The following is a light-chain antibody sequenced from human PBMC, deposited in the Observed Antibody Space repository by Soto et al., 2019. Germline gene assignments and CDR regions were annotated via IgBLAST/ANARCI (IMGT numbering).Light chain of an antibody. Sequence: IQMTQSPSTLSASLGDRVTITCRASQSISSWLAWYQQKQGKAPKLLIYKASGLESGVPSRFSGSGSGTDGTITISSLQTDDGSTYDGQQSNSYPEAFGQGTKVDIK. CDR1: QSISSW. CDR3: QQSNSYPEA. V-gene: IGKV1-5*03. J-gene: IGKJ1*01. CDR2: KAS.